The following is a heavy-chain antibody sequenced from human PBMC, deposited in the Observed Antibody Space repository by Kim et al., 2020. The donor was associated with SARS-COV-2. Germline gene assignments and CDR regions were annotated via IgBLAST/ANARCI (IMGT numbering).Heavy chain of an antibody. Sequence: GGSLRLSCAASGFTFSSYGMHWVRQAPGKGLEWVAVISYDGSNKYYADSVKGRFTISRDNSKNTLYLQMNSLRAEDTAVYYCAKDPGYSSGWTPDYWGQGTLVTVSS. V-gene: IGHV3-30*18. CDR3: AKDPGYSSGWTPDY. CDR1: GFTFSSYG. CDR2: ISYDGSNK. J-gene: IGHJ4*02. D-gene: IGHD6-19*01.